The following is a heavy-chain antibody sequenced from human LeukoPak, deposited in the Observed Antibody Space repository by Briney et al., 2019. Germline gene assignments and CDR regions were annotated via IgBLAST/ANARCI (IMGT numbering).Heavy chain of an antibody. D-gene: IGHD3-22*01. Sequence: TSETLSLTCAVYGGSFSGYYRSWIRQPPGKGLEWIGEINHSGSTNYNPSLKSRVTISVDTSKNQFSLKLSSVTAADTAVYYCARFTYYYDSSGYPRGSDYWGQGTLVTVSS. CDR3: ARFTYYYDSSGYPRGSDY. CDR2: INHSGST. J-gene: IGHJ4*02. V-gene: IGHV4-34*01. CDR1: GGSFSGYY.